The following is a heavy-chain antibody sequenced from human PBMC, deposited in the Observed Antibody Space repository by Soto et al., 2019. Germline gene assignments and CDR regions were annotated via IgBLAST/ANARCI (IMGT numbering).Heavy chain of an antibody. V-gene: IGHV3-74*01. J-gene: IGHJ6*03. D-gene: IGHD2-2*01. CDR2: INSDGSST. Sequence: EVQLVESGGGLVQPGGSLRLSCAASGFTFSSYWMHWVRQAPGKGLVWVSRINSDGSSTSYADSVKGRFTISRDNAKNTLYLQMNSLRAEDTAVYYCARGPVVTYYYYYSMDVLGKGTTVTVSS. CDR3: ARGPVVTYYYYYSMDV. CDR1: GFTFSSYW.